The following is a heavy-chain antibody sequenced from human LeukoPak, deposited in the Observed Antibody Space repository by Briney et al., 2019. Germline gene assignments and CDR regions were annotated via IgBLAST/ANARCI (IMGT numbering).Heavy chain of an antibody. CDR2: IKEDGSEK. V-gene: IGHV3-7*01. CDR1: GLTLITYV. J-gene: IGHJ4*02. CDR3: ANSLL. Sequence: GGSLGLSCAPFGLTLITYVLSWFRKLQGRGLAWVANIKEDGSEKNYVASVKGRFTISRDNAKNSVYLQMNSLRVEDTAVYYCANSLLGGQGTLVTVSS. D-gene: IGHD2-21*01.